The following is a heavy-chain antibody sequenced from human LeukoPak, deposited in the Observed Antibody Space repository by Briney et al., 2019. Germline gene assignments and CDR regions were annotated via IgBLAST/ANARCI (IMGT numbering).Heavy chain of an antibody. Sequence: GASVKVSCKASGYTFRDYDIHWVRQAPGQRLEWMGWINAGNGNTKFSQKFQGRVTITRDTSASTDYMELTSLRSADTAVYYCARARLGSNRPGDFWGQGTLVTVSS. CDR2: INAGNGNT. D-gene: IGHD6-13*01. CDR1: GYTFRDYD. J-gene: IGHJ4*02. CDR3: ARARLGSNRPGDF. V-gene: IGHV1-3*01.